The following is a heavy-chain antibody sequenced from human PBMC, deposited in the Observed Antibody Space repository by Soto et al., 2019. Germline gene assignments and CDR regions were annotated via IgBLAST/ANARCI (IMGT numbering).Heavy chain of an antibody. J-gene: IGHJ6*02. CDR3: ARGSTSSTLYYYHGMDV. CDR2: ISYHGTNK. Sequence: QVQLVESGGGVVQPGRSPRLSCAASGFAFNTYAMHWVRQAPGKGLEWVTLISYHGTNKYYADSVKGRFTISRDNSKNTLYLQLNSLRPADTAVYYCARGSTSSTLYYYHGMDVWGQGTPVTVSS. CDR1: GFAFNTYA. V-gene: IGHV3-30-3*01. D-gene: IGHD6-6*01.